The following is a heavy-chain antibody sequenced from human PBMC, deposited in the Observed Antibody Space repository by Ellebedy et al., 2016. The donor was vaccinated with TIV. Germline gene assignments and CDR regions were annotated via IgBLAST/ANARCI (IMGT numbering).Heavy chain of an antibody. Sequence: PGGSLRLSCAASGFTFSSYWMNWVRQAPGKGLEWVANIKADGSEAFYVDSVKGRFTISRDNADNSLYLQMNSLRAEDTAVYYCAEGIASARVGHWGQGTLVTVSS. V-gene: IGHV3-7*03. D-gene: IGHD6-13*01. J-gene: IGHJ5*02. CDR2: IKADGSEA. CDR1: GFTFSSYW. CDR3: AEGIASARVGH.